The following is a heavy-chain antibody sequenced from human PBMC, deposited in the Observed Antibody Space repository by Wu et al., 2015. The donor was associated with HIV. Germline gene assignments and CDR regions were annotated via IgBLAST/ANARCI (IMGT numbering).Heavy chain of an antibody. Sequence: QVHLVQFGGEVKKPGASVKVSCKASGVALTSFAFSWVRQAPGQGLEWMGRLIPMYGTANYAQKFQGRVTITADESTSTAYMDVNTLRSEDTAVYFCAGGGGRTSMDPFDYWGQGTLVTVSS. J-gene: IGHJ4*02. CDR2: LIPMYGTA. V-gene: IGHV1-69*15. CDR1: GVALTSFA. D-gene: IGHD5-18*01. CDR3: AGGGGRTSMDPFDY.